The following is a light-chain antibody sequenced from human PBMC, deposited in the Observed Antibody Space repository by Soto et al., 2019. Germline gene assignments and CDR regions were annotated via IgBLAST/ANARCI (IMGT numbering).Light chain of an antibody. Sequence: EIVLTRSPGTLSLSPGERATLSCRASQSVSSNLAWYQQKPGQAPRLLIYGASTRATGIPARFSGSGSGTDFTLSINSLEPEDFAVYYCQQRSKWPITFGQGTRLEIK. CDR2: GAS. CDR1: QSVSSN. V-gene: IGKV3-11*01. CDR3: QQRSKWPIT. J-gene: IGKJ5*01.